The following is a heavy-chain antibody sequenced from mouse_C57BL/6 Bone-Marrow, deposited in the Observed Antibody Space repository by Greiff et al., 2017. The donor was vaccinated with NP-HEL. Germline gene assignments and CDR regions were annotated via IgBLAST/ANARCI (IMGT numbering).Heavy chain of an antibody. CDR3: ARGMDY. CDR2: LSYDGSN. J-gene: IGHJ4*01. CDR1: GYSITSGYC. V-gene: IGHV3-6*01. Sequence: ESGPGLVKPSQSLSLTCSVSGYSITSGYCWNWIRQFPGNQLGWVDFLSYDGSNNYNPSLKNRISITRDTAKNQLVMKLNAVTTEDTATYYCARGMDYWGQGTSVTVSS.